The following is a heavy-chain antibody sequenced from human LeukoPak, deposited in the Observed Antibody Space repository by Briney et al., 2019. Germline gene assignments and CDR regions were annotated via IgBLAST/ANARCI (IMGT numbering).Heavy chain of an antibody. Sequence: GASVKVSRTASGYTFTSYYMHCVRQAPGQGLEWMGIINPSGGSTSYAQKFQGRVTMTRDMSTSTVYMELSSLRSEDTAVYYCARDLRDYNSLSYYYYMDVWGKGTTVTVSS. CDR3: ARDLRDYNSLSYYYYMDV. V-gene: IGHV1-46*01. J-gene: IGHJ6*03. CDR1: GYTFTSYY. D-gene: IGHD5-24*01. CDR2: INPSGGST.